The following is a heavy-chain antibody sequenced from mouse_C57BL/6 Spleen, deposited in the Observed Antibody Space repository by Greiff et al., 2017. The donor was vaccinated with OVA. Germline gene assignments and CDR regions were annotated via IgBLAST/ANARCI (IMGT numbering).Heavy chain of an antibody. CDR2: INYDGSST. D-gene: IGHD4-1*01. J-gene: IGHJ2*01. V-gene: IGHV5-16*01. Sequence: EVKVVESEGGLVQPGSSMKLSCTASGFTFSDYYMAWVRQVPEKGLEWVANINYDGSSTYYLDSLKSRFIISRDNAKNILYLQMSSLKSEDTATYYCAREGGTGTLDYWGQGTTLTVSS. CDR1: GFTFSDYY. CDR3: AREGGTGTLDY.